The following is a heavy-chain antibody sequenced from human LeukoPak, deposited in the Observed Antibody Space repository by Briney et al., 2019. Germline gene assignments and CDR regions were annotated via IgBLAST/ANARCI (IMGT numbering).Heavy chain of an antibody. CDR3: ASHAARYCSSTSCSPVNYFDY. CDR2: IYTSGST. V-gene: IGHV4-4*07. Sequence: SETLSLTCTVSGGSISSYYWSWIRQPAGKGLEWIGRIYTSGSTNYNPSLKSRVTMSVDTSENQFSLKLSSVTAADTAVYYCASHAARYCSSTSCSPVNYFDYWGQGTLVTVSS. CDR1: GGSISSYY. D-gene: IGHD2-2*01. J-gene: IGHJ4*02.